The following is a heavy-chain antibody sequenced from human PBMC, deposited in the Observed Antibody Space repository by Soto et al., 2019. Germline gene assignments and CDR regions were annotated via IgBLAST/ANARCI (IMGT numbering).Heavy chain of an antibody. CDR2: IFYSGSP. CDR3: AREPPYGSGRSGMDV. Sequence: QVQLQESGPGLVKPSETLSLTCTVSGGSISGYYWSWVRLPPGKGLEWLGYIFYSGSPSYNPSLKCRVTLSVDTSKNQVSLKLRSVSAADTAVYYCAREPPYGSGRSGMDVWGHGTTVIVSS. V-gene: IGHV4-59*01. J-gene: IGHJ6*02. CDR1: GGSISGYY. D-gene: IGHD3-10*01.